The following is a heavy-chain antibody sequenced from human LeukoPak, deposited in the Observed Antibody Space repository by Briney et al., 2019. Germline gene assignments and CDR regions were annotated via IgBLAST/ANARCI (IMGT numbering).Heavy chain of an antibody. V-gene: IGHV4-39*07. J-gene: IGHJ5*02. CDR1: GGSISSSSYY. D-gene: IGHD2-2*01. Sequence: PSETLSLTCTVSGGSISSSSYYWGWIRQPPGKGLEWIGSIYYSGSTYYNPSLKSRVTISVDTSKNQFSLKLSSVTAADTAVYYCARGVVNGLSIVVVPAAENWFDPWGQGTLVTVSS. CDR2: IYYSGST. CDR3: ARGVVNGLSIVVVPAAENWFDP.